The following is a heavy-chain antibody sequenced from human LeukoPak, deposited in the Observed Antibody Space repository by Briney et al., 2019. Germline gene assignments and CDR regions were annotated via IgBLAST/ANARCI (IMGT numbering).Heavy chain of an antibody. V-gene: IGHV1-69*04. CDR2: IIPILGIA. CDR3: ARAIAARPGKYNWFDP. Sequence: ASVKVSCKASGGTFSSYAISWVRQAPGQGLEWMGRIIPILGIANYAQKFQGRVTITTDESTSTAYMELSSLRSEDTAVYYCARAIAARPGKYNWFDPWGQGTLVTVSS. D-gene: IGHD6-6*01. J-gene: IGHJ5*02. CDR1: GGTFSSYA.